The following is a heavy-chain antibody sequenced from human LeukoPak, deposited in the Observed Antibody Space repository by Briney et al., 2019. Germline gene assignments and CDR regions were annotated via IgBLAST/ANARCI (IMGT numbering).Heavy chain of an antibody. D-gene: IGHD3-22*01. V-gene: IGHV3-23*01. Sequence: GGSLRLSCAASGFVFTNYVMNWVRQAPGGGLEWVSGISRSGDVTYYADSVKGRFTISRDNSKNTLFLQIDGLRAEDTAIYYCATHQYYYDSGGYFDYWGQGTLVTVSS. CDR3: ATHQYYYDSGGYFDY. J-gene: IGHJ4*02. CDR1: GFVFTNYV. CDR2: ISRSGDVT.